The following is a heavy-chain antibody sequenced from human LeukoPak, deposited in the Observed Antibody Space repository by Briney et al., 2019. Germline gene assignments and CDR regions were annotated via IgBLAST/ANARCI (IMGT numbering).Heavy chain of an antibody. CDR3: AKVMAERRTRTSCFDY. CDR2: ISFDESDK. D-gene: IGHD1-1*01. V-gene: IGHV3-30*18. Sequence: PGTSLRLSCTASGFTFSNYAIHWVRQAPGKGLERVAVISFDESDKHYADSVNGRFFVSRDTPMNTVHLQLNNLTSEDTAVYYCAKVMAERRTRTSCFDYWGQGALVTVSS. CDR1: GFTFSNYA. J-gene: IGHJ4*02.